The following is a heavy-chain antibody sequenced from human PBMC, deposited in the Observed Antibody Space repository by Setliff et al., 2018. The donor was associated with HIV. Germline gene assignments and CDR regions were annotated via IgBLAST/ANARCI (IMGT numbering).Heavy chain of an antibody. J-gene: IGHJ4*02. Sequence: SETLSLTCTVSGGSSNSYYWSWIRQPPGKGLEWIGYIYTSGGTNYNPSLESRVTISVDTSKNQFSLKLNSVTAADTAVYYCARATRTIFGVVYFDYWGQGTLVTVSS. V-gene: IGHV4-4*09. D-gene: IGHD3-3*01. CDR1: GGSSNSYY. CDR2: IYTSGGT. CDR3: ARATRTIFGVVYFDY.